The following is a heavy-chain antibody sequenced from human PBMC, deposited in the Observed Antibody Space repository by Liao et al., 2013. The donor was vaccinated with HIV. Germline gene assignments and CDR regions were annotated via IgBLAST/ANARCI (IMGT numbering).Heavy chain of an antibody. V-gene: IGHV4-61*02. Sequence: QVQLQESGPGLVKPSQTLSLTCTVSGGSINSGSYFWSWIRQPAGKGLEWIGRIYTSGSTNYNPSLKSRVTISIDTSENQFSLKLRSVTAADTAVYYCARVRSIAARPWYFDLWGRGTLVSVSS. D-gene: IGHD6-6*01. J-gene: IGHJ2*01. CDR1: GGSINSGSYF. CDR2: IYTSGST. CDR3: ARVRSIAARPWYFDL.